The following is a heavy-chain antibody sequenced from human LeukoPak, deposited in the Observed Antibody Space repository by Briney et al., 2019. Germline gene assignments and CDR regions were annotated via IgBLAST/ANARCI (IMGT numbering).Heavy chain of an antibody. CDR1: GGSISSYY. V-gene: IGHV4-59*01. J-gene: IGHJ4*02. D-gene: IGHD1-26*01. Sequence: SETLSLICTVSGGSISSYYWTWMRQPPGKGLEWIGYIYYSGNTKYNPSLKSRVTISVDTSKNQFSLKLTSVSAADTAVYYCARGRSGIQYNFDYWGQGTLVTVSS. CDR3: ARGRSGIQYNFDY. CDR2: IYYSGNT.